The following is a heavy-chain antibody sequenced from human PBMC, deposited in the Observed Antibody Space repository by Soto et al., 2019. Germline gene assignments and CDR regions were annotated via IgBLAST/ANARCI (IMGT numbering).Heavy chain of an antibody. CDR2: ISSSSSYI. CDR3: ARGLIAAAGTLYFDY. CDR1: GFTFSSYS. Sequence: TGGSLRLSCAASGFTFSSYSMNWVRQAPGKGLEWVSSISSSSSYIYYADSVKGRFTISRDNAKNSLYLQMNSLRAEDTAVYYCARGLIAAAGTLYFDYWGQGTLVTVSS. V-gene: IGHV3-21*01. J-gene: IGHJ4*02. D-gene: IGHD6-13*01.